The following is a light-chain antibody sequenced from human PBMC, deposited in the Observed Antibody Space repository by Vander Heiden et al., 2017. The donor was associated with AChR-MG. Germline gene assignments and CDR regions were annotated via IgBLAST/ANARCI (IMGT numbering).Light chain of an antibody. CDR2: GKN. CDR1: SLRSYY. V-gene: IGLV3-19*01. J-gene: IGLJ1*01. Sequence: SSELTQDPAVPVALGQTVRITCQGDSLRSYYANWYQQKPGQAPVLVIYGKNNRPSGIPDRLSGSNSGNTASLSITGAQAEDEADYYCNSRDSSGNHLEVFGTGTKVTVL. CDR3: NSRDSSGNHLEV.